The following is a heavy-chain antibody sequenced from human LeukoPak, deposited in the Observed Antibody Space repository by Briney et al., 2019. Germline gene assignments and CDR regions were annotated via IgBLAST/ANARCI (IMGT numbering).Heavy chain of an antibody. J-gene: IGHJ6*03. CDR2: IYYSGIT. CDR1: GGSISSYY. V-gene: IGHV4-59*01. D-gene: IGHD6-19*01. CDR3: ARGSAGTANYYYYYYMDV. Sequence: SETLSLTCTVSGGSISSYYWSWIRQPPGKGLEWIGYIYYSGITNYNPSLKSRVTISVDTSKNQFSLKLSSVTAADTAVYYCARGSAGTANYYYYYYMDVWGEGTTVTVSS.